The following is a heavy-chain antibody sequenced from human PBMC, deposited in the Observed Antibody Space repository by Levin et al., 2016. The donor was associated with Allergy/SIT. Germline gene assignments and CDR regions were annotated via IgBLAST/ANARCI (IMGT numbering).Heavy chain of an antibody. J-gene: IGHJ4*02. CDR2: INAGNGNT. D-gene: IGHD6-19*01. V-gene: IGHV1-3*01. Sequence: WVRQAPGQRLEWMGWINAGNGNTKYSQKFQGRVTITRDTSASTAYMELSSLRSEDTAVYYCAYSSGGSGWYQFDYWGQGTLVTVSS. CDR3: AYSSGGSGWYQFDY.